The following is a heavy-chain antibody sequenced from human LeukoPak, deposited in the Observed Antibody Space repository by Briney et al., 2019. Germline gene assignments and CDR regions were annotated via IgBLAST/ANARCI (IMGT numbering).Heavy chain of an antibody. J-gene: IGHJ4*02. CDR2: IYYSGST. D-gene: IGHD5-12*01. CDR3: ARAYSGYGQIDY. CDR1: GGSIRSYY. Sequence: PSETQSLTCTVSGGSIRSYYWSWIRQPPGKGLEWIGYIYYSGSTNYNPSLKSRVTISVDTSKNQFSLKLSSVTAADTAVYYCARAYSGYGQIDYWGQGTLVTVSS. V-gene: IGHV4-59*01.